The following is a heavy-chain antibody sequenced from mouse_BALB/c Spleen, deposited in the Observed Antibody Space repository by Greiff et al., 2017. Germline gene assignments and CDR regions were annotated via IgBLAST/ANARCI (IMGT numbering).Heavy chain of an antibody. Sequence: EVMLVESGGGLVKPGGSLKLSCAASGFTFSDYYMYWVRQTPEKRLEWVATLSDGGSYTYYPDSVKGRFTISGDNAKNNLYLQMRSLKSEDTAMYYCARGSYAMVYWGQGTSVTVSP. CDR3: ARGSYAMVY. J-gene: IGHJ4*01. CDR1: GFTFSDYY. V-gene: IGHV5-4*02. CDR2: LSDGGSYT.